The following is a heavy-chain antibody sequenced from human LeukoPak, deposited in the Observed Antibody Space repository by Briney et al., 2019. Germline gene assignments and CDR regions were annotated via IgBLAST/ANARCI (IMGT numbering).Heavy chain of an antibody. Sequence: SETLSLTCTVSGGSINFASYSWTWIRQPAGKGLEWIGRIYTSGSTNYNPSLKSRVTISIDTSKHQFSLELSSVTAADTAVYYCARGWSAGGAFDIWGQGTLVTVSS. CDR3: ARGWSAGGAFDI. J-gene: IGHJ4*02. V-gene: IGHV4-61*02. CDR2: IYTSGST. D-gene: IGHD6-19*01. CDR1: GGSINFASYS.